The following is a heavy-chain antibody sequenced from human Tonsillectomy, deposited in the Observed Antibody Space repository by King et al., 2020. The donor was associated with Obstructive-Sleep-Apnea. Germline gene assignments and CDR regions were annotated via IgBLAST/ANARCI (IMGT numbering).Heavy chain of an antibody. D-gene: IGHD2-2*01. J-gene: IGHJ4*02. CDR3: ARGLGYCSSTSCYFDY. CDR1: GFTLSTYD. V-gene: IGHV3-13*01. CDR2: LGTAGYT. Sequence: QLVQSGGGLVQPGGSLRLSCAASGFTLSTYDMHWVRQVTGKGLEWVSALGTAGYTYYSGSVKGRLTFSRANAKNSLYLQMNSLRAGDTAVYYCARGLGYCSSTSCYFDYWGQGTLVTVSS.